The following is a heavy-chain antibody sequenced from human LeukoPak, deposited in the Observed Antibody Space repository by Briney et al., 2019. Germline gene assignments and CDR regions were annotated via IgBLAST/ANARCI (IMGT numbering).Heavy chain of an antibody. Sequence: SETLSLTCSVSAGSISIYHWSWIRQPPGKGLEWIGYIYDSGSTTYNPSLRSRLTISLDAPKHQFSLELSSVTAADTAIYYCVRVDSSNWHPTRFDPWGQGTLVTVSS. J-gene: IGHJ5*02. CDR1: AGSISIYH. D-gene: IGHD1-1*01. V-gene: IGHV4-59*01. CDR2: IYDSGST. CDR3: VRVDSSNWHPTRFDP.